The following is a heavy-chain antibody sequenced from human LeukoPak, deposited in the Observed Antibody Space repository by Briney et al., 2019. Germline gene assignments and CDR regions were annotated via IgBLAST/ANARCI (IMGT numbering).Heavy chain of an antibody. D-gene: IGHD4-11*01. CDR3: ARDGDYLMALDY. CDR2: IKQDGSEK. J-gene: IGHJ4*02. CDR1: GFAFSNYW. Sequence: GGSLRLSCAASGFAFSNYWMSWVRQAPGKGLEWVANIKQDGSEKFYVDSVKGRFTISRDNAKNSLYLQMNSLRADDTAVYYCARDGDYLMALDYWGQGNLVTVSS. V-gene: IGHV3-7*01.